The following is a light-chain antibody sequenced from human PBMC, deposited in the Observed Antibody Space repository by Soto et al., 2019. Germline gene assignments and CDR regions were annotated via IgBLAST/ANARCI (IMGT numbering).Light chain of an antibody. CDR3: QHYNSYSEA. J-gene: IGKJ1*01. CDR2: KAS. CDR1: QTISSW. V-gene: IGKV1-5*03. Sequence: DTQMTQSPSTLSGSVGDRVTITCRASQTISSWLAWYQQKPGKAPKLLIYKASTLKSGLPSRFSGSGSGTEFTLTISSLQPDDFATYYCQHYNSYSEAFGQGTKVDIK.